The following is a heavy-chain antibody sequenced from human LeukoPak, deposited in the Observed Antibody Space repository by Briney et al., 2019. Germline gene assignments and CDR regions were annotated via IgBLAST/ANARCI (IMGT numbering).Heavy chain of an antibody. J-gene: IGHJ4*02. CDR3: ARGSRLGANYFDY. D-gene: IGHD3-16*01. V-gene: IGHV4-34*01. Sequence: SETLSLTCAVDGGSFSGYYWSWIRQPPGKGLDWIGEINHSGSTNYNPSLKSRFTISVDTSKHQFSLKLSSVTAADTAVYYCARGSRLGANYFDYWGQGTLVTVSS. CDR2: INHSGST. CDR1: GGSFSGYY.